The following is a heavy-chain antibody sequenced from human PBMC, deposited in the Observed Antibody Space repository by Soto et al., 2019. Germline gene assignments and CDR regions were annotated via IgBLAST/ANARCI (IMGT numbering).Heavy chain of an antibody. Sequence: PSETLSLTCAVYGGSFSGYYWSWIRQPPGKGLEWIGEINHSGSNNYNPSLKSRVTISVDTSKNQFSLKLSSVTAADTAVYYCARGGITIFGVVTKGWFDPWGQGTLVTVS. J-gene: IGHJ5*02. CDR2: INHSGSN. D-gene: IGHD3-3*01. CDR3: ARGGITIFGVVTKGWFDP. CDR1: GGSFSGYY. V-gene: IGHV4-34*01.